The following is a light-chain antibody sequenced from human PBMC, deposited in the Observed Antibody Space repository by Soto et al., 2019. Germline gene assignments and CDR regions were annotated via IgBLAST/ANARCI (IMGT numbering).Light chain of an antibody. V-gene: IGKV2-30*01. J-gene: IGKJ1*01. CDR2: TVS. CDR1: QSLVFRDGNTY. Sequence: VVMTQSPLSLPVTLGQPASISCSYSQSLVFRDGNTYLNWFQQRPGQSPRRLLYTVSNRAYGVPGSFSGSGSDTNFTLEISRVEAEYVGGYYCMNGRHCKFGQGTQGAIK. CDR3: MNGRHCK.